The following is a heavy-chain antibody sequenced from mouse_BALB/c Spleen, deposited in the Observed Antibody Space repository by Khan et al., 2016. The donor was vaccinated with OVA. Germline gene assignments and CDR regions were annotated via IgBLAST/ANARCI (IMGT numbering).Heavy chain of an antibody. J-gene: IGHJ2*01. D-gene: IGHD2-14*01. CDR2: IYPYNDDT. Sequence: VQLQQSGPELVKPGASVRMSCKASGYTFTSYVMHWVKQKPGQGPEWIGYIYPYNDDTKYNEKFKGKATLTSDKSSSTAYMELSSLTSEDSAVDYCAKNYRYDVYFDYWGQGTTLTVSS. CDR3: AKNYRYDVYFDY. V-gene: IGHV1S136*01. CDR1: GYTFTSYV.